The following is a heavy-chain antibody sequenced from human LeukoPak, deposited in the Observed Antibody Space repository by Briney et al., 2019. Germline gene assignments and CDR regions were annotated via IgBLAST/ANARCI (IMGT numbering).Heavy chain of an antibody. V-gene: IGHV4-59*01. CDR1: GGSISSYY. J-gene: IGHJ4*02. Sequence: SETLPLPRTVSGGSISSYYWSWVRQPPGKGLEWIGYIYYSGSTNYNPSLKSRVTISVDTSKNQFSLKLSSVTAADTAVYYCASLVHSSGCPFDYWGQGSLVTVSS. CDR3: ASLVHSSGCPFDY. D-gene: IGHD3-22*01. CDR2: IYYSGST.